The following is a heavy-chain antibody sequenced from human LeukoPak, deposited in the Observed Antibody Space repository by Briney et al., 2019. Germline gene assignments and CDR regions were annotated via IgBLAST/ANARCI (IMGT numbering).Heavy chain of an antibody. V-gene: IGHV3-21*01. CDR1: GFTFSSYS. J-gene: IGHJ4*02. Sequence: KPGGSLRLSCAASGFTFSSYSMNWVRQAPGKGLEWVSSTSSSSSYIYYADSVKGRFTISRDNAKNSLYLQMNSLRAEDTAVYYCARAGYCSGGSCYHDFDYWGQGTLVTVSS. CDR2: TSSSSSYI. CDR3: ARAGYCSGGSCYHDFDY. D-gene: IGHD2-15*01.